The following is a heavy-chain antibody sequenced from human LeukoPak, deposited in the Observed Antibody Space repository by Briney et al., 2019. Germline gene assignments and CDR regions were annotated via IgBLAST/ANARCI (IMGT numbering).Heavy chain of an antibody. D-gene: IGHD6-13*01. V-gene: IGHV3-74*01. Sequence: PGGSLRLSCAASGFTFSSSWMHWVRQTPGDGLVWVSRINGDGSTRSYAVSVEGRFTISRDNAKNSLYLQMNSLRAEDTAVYYCARDGGAAAGANAFDIWGQGTMVTVSS. J-gene: IGHJ3*02. CDR2: INGDGSTR. CDR3: ARDGGAAAGANAFDI. CDR1: GFTFSSSW.